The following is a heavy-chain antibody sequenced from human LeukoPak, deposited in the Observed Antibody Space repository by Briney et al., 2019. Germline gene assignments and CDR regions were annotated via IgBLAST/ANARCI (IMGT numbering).Heavy chain of an antibody. CDR3: ARAEVSVGAIPHYYFDY. V-gene: IGHV1-69*13. CDR1: GGTFSSYA. J-gene: IGHJ4*02. CDR2: IIPIFGTA. Sequence: GASVKVSCKASGGTFSSYAISWVRQAPGQGLEWMGGIIPIFGTANYAQKFQGRVTITADESTCTAYMELSSLRSEDTAVYYCARAEVSVGAIPHYYFDYWGQGTLVTVSS. D-gene: IGHD1-26*01.